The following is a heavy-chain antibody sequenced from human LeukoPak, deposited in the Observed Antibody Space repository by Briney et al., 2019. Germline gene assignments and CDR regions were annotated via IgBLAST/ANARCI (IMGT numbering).Heavy chain of an antibody. CDR1: GFTFSSSA. Sequence: GGSLRLSCAASGFTFSSSAMHWVRQAPGKGLEWVAVISYDGSNKYYADSVKGRFTISRDNSKNTLYLQMNSLRAEDTAVYYCARELVVVAATDDYWGQGTLVTVSS. V-gene: IGHV3-30-3*01. CDR3: ARELVVVAATDDY. J-gene: IGHJ4*02. D-gene: IGHD2-15*01. CDR2: ISYDGSNK.